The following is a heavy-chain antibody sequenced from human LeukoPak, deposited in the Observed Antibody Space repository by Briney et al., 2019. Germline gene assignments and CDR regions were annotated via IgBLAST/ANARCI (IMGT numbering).Heavy chain of an antibody. CDR3: ARGRSGYDSVDY. D-gene: IGHD5-12*01. V-gene: IGHV1-69*06. J-gene: IGHJ4*02. Sequence: SVKVSCKASGGTFSSYAISWVRQAPGQGLEWMGGIIPIFGTANYAQEFQGRVTITADKSTSTAYMELSSLRSEDTAVYYCARGRSGYDSVDYWGQGTLVTVSS. CDR1: GGTFSSYA. CDR2: IIPIFGTA.